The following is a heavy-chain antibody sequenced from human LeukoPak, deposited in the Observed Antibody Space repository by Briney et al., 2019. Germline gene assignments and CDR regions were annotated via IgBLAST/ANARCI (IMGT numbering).Heavy chain of an antibody. V-gene: IGHV3-48*03. D-gene: IGHD3-22*01. CDR3: ARGDYYDSLDYFDY. Sequence: GGSLRLSCAVSGLTFSSYEMNWVRQAPGKGLEWVSYISSSGSTIYYADSVKGRFTISRDNAKNSLYLQMNSLRAEDTAVYYCARGDYYDSLDYFDYWGQGTLVTVSS. CDR1: GLTFSSYE. CDR2: ISSSGSTI. J-gene: IGHJ4*02.